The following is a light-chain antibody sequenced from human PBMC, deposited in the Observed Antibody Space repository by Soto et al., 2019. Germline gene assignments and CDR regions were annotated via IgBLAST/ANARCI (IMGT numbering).Light chain of an antibody. Sequence: EVVMTQSPATLSVSPGERVTLSCRASESVHRNLAWYQQKPGQGPSLLIYYASTRATGVPDRFTGSGSGTEFTLTRSSLQSEDFGVYHCQHYSNWPPTFGPGTEVEIK. CDR1: ESVHRN. V-gene: IGKV3-15*01. J-gene: IGKJ3*01. CDR2: YAS. CDR3: QHYSNWPPT.